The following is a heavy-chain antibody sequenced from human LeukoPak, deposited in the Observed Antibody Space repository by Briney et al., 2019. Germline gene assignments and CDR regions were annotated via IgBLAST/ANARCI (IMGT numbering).Heavy chain of an antibody. Sequence: GASVKVSCKASGYTFTSYAMHWVRQAPGQRLEWMGWINAGNGNTKYSQKFQGRVTITRDTSASTAYMELSSLRSEDTAVYYCARQDCSSGSCYNDYWGQGTLVTVSS. CDR2: INAGNGNT. D-gene: IGHD2-2*02. CDR1: GYTFTSYA. CDR3: ARQDCSSGSCYNDY. J-gene: IGHJ4*02. V-gene: IGHV1-3*01.